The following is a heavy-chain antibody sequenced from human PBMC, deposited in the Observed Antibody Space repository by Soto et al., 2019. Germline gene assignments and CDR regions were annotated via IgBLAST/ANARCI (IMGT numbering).Heavy chain of an antibody. Sequence: EVQLVESGGGLVQPGGSLRLSCTASGFTFSNYWMSWVRQAPGKGLEWVASVQQTGGDKYYVDSVKGRFTISRDNAKNSLYLQMNSLRAEDTAVYYCTSLDSASPLGCWGQGTLVTVSS. CDR3: TSLDSASPLGC. D-gene: IGHD1-26*01. CDR2: VQQTGGDK. V-gene: IGHV3-7*01. J-gene: IGHJ4*02. CDR1: GFTFSNYW.